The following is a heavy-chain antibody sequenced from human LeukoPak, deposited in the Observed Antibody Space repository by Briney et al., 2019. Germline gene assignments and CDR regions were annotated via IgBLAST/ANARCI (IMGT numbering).Heavy chain of an antibody. V-gene: IGHV1-24*01. CDR3: ATAKDYYDSSGYDY. CDR2: FDPEDGET. J-gene: IGHJ4*02. D-gene: IGHD3-22*01. Sequence: ASVKVSCKVSGYTLTELSMHWVRQPPGKGLEWMGGFDPEDGETIYAQKFQGRVTITEDTSTDTAYMELSSLTSEDTAVYYCATAKDYYDSSGYDYWGQGTLVTVSS. CDR1: GYTLTELS.